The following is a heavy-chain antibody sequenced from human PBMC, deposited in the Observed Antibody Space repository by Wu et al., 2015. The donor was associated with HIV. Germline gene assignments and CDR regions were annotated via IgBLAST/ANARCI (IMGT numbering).Heavy chain of an antibody. Sequence: QVQLVQSGAEVKKPGASVKVSCKASGYTFTSYDINWVRQATGQGLEWMGWMNPNSGNTGYAQKFQGRVTMTRNTSISTAYMELSSLRSEDTAVYYCARGRVIVPETGYSSSWYDRGWFDPWGQGNPGHRLL. J-gene: IGHJ5*02. V-gene: IGHV1-8*01. CDR2: MNPNSGNT. CDR1: GYTFTSYD. D-gene: IGHD6-13*01. CDR3: ARGRVIVPETGYSSSWYDRGWFDP.